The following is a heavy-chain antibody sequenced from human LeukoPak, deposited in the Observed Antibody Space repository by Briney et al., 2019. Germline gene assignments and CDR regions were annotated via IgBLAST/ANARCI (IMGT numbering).Heavy chain of an antibody. V-gene: IGHV6-1*01. CDR3: ARAWYYYDSSGYYEVWYFDL. CDR2: TYYRSKWYN. Sequence: SQTLSLTCAISGDSVSSNSAAWNWIRQSPSRGLEWLGRTYYRSKWYNDYAVSVKSRITINPDTSKNQFSLQLNSVTPEDTAVYYCARAWYYYDSSGYYEVWYFDLWGRGTPVTVSS. J-gene: IGHJ2*01. CDR1: GDSVSSNSAA. D-gene: IGHD3-22*01.